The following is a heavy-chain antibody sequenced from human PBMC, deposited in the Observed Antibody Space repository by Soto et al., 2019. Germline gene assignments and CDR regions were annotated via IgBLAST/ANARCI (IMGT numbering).Heavy chain of an antibody. CDR3: AKRGYDSSGYYS. Sequence: EVQLLESGGGLVQPGGSLRLSCAASGFSFSSYAMNWVRQAPGKGLQWVSGISAGSGTTYYADSVRGRFTISRDNAKNSLYLQMNSLRAEDTAVYYCAKRGYDSSGYYSWGQGTLVTVSS. CDR2: ISAGSGTT. J-gene: IGHJ4*02. V-gene: IGHV3-23*01. CDR1: GFSFSSYA. D-gene: IGHD3-22*01.